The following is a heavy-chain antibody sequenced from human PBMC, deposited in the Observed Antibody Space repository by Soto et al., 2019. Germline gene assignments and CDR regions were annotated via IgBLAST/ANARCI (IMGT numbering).Heavy chain of an antibody. CDR3: NSYPDFWGGHTPL. J-gene: IGHJ4*02. D-gene: IGHD3-3*01. Sequence: EVQLVESGGGLVQPGGSLRLSWPAPVFGFTNTWCHWVRQPPGKGLEWVGRVKGKADGGTADYAAPVKGRFTVSRDDSKNTQYLQMNSLKMEDTAVYYCNSYPDFWGGHTPLWGQGTLVTVSS. CDR1: VFGFTNTW. CDR2: VKGKADGGTA. V-gene: IGHV3-15*07.